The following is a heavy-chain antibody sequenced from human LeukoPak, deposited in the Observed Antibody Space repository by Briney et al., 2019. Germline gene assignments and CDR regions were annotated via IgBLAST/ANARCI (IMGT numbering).Heavy chain of an antibody. D-gene: IGHD4-17*01. CDR1: GFTFSAYA. Sequence: GGSLRLSCTASGFTFSAYAMMWVRQAPGKGPEWVSAIRGGGGSAFYADSVKGRSTISRDNSKYTLFLQMNSLRAEDTAVYYCARDPNGDYIGAFDMWGPGTMVTVSS. CDR2: IRGGGGSA. V-gene: IGHV3-23*01. CDR3: ARDPNGDYIGAFDM. J-gene: IGHJ3*02.